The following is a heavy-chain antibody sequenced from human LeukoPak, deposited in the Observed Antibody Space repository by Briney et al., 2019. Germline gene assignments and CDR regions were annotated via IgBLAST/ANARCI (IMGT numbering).Heavy chain of an antibody. CDR1: GGSISSRSYY. CDR2: IYYIGST. V-gene: IGHV4-39*01. CDR3: ARHGMQSGYDSYYYYYYYMDV. D-gene: IGHD5-12*01. Sequence: SETLSLTCTVSGGSISSRSYYWGWIRQPPGKGLEWIGTIYYIGSTYYNPSLKSRVTISVDTSKNQFSLKLSSVTAADTAVYYCARHGMQSGYDSYYYYYYYMDVWGKGTTVSVSS. J-gene: IGHJ6*03.